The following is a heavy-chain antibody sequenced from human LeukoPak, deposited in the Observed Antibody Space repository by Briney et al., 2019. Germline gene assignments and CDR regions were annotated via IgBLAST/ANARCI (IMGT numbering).Heavy chain of an antibody. CDR2: ISAYNGNT. CDR3: ARQSGSYFWTREDP. CDR1: GYNLLVYG. J-gene: IGHJ5*02. V-gene: IGHV1-18*01. D-gene: IGHD1-26*01. Sequence: ASVKVSCKASGYNLLVYGISWVRQAPGQGLEWMGWISAYNGNTNYAQKLQGRVTMTTDTSTSTAYMELRSLRSDDTAVYYCARQSGSYFWTREDPWGQGTLVTVSS.